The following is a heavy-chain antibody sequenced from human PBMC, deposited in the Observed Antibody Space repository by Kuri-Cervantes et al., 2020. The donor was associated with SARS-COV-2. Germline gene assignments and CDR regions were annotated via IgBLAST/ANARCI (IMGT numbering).Heavy chain of an antibody. V-gene: IGHV3-21*01. D-gene: IGHD3-10*01. CDR1: RFTFSNYT. CDR2: ISSSSSYI. J-gene: IGHJ4*02. CDR3: AMGWAGKFDY. Sequence: GGSLRLSCAASRFTFSNYTMNWVRQAPGKGLEWVSSISSSSSYIYYADSVKGRFTISRDNARNSLYLQMNSLRAEDTAVYYCAMGWAGKFDYWGQGTLVTVSS.